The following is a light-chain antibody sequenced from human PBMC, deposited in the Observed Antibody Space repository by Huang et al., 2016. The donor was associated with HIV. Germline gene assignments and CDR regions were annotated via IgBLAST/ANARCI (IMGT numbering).Light chain of an antibody. CDR1: HSISSY. J-gene: IGKJ1*01. Sequence: DIQMTQAPSSLSASVGDRVTITCRASHSISSYLNWYQQKPGRAPKLLIYAASSLQSGVPSRFSGSGSGTEFTLTISSLQPEDFSTYYCQQTYSTPPTFGQGTRVEIK. CDR3: QQTYSTPPT. V-gene: IGKV1-39*01. CDR2: AAS.